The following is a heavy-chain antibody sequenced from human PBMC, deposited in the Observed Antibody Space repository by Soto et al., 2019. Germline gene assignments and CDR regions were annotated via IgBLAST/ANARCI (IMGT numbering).Heavy chain of an antibody. V-gene: IGHV1-69*01. CDR3: ARSGYCGGDCSLSEY. J-gene: IGHJ4*02. D-gene: IGHD2-21*02. CDR1: GGTFSSYA. CDR2: IIPIFGTA. Sequence: QVQLVQSGAEVKKPGSSVKVSCKASGGTFSSYAISWVRQAPGQGLEWMGGIIPIFGTANYAQKFQGRVTIPADESTSTAYMELSSLRSEDTAVYYCARSGYCGGDCSLSEYWGQGTLVTVSS.